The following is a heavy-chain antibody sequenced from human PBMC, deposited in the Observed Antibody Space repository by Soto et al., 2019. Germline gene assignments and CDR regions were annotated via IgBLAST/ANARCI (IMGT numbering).Heavy chain of an antibody. V-gene: IGHV3-30*18. CDR1: GFTFSNYG. CDR3: AKDGTSGGTYFDS. J-gene: IGHJ4*02. CDR2: ISYHGSDK. Sequence: QVQLVDSGGGVVQPGRSLRLSCAASGFTFSNYGMHWVRQAPGKGLEWVAFISYHGSDKNYADSVKGRFTISRDNSKNTFYLQMNSLRVDDTAVYYCAKDGTSGGTYFDSWGQGTLVTVSS.